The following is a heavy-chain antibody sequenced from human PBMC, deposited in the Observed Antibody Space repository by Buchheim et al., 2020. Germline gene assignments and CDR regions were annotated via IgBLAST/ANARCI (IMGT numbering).Heavy chain of an antibody. Sequence: EVQLVESGGGLVQPGGSLRLSCAASGFTFSIYSMNWVRQPPGKGLEWVSYISSSSSTIYYADSVKGRFTISRDNAKNSLYLQMNSLRAEDTAVYYCARSPNKYWYFDLLGRGTL. CDR2: ISSSSSTI. V-gene: IGHV3-48*01. CDR1: GFTFSIYS. D-gene: IGHD1/OR15-1a*01. J-gene: IGHJ2*01. CDR3: ARSPNKYWYFDL.